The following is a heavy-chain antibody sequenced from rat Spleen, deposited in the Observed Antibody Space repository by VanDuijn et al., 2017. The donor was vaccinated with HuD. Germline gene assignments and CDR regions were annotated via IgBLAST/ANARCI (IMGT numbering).Heavy chain of an antibody. CDR1: GFTFSNYG. D-gene: IGHD5-1*01. Sequence: EVQLVESGGGLVQPGRSLKLSCAASGFTFSNYGMAWVRQAPTKGLEWVATISYDGSSTYYRDSVKGRFTISRDNAKSTLYLQMDSLRSEDTATYYCARRWELGWGQGVMVTVSS. V-gene: IGHV5-29*01. CDR2: ISYDGSST. J-gene: IGHJ2*01. CDR3: ARRWELG.